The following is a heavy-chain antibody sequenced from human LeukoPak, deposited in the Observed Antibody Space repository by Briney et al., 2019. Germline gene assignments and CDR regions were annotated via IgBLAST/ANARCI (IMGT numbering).Heavy chain of an antibody. V-gene: IGHV4-61*02. J-gene: IGHJ6*03. CDR1: GGSISSSSYY. CDR3: ARGTIAAAGMGDYYYMDV. D-gene: IGHD6-13*01. CDR2: IYTSGST. Sequence: SETLSLTCTVSGGSISSSSYYWSWIRQPAGKGLEWIGRIYTSGSTNYNPSLKSRVTMSVDTSKNQFSLKLSSVTAADTAVYYCARGTIAAAGMGDYYYMDVWGKGTTVTVSS.